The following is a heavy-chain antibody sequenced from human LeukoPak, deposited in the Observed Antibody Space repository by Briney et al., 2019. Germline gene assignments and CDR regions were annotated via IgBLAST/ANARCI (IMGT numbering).Heavy chain of an antibody. CDR2: INWNGGST. CDR1: GFTFDDYG. CDR3: ARSYFRAPFDY. V-gene: IGHV3-20*04. J-gene: IGHJ4*02. D-gene: IGHD2/OR15-2a*01. Sequence: GGSLSLSCAASGFTFDDYGMSWVRPAPGKGLEWVSGINWNGGSTGYADSVKGRFTISRDNAKTSLYLQMSSLRVDDTAVYYCARSYFRAPFDYWGQGTLVTVSS.